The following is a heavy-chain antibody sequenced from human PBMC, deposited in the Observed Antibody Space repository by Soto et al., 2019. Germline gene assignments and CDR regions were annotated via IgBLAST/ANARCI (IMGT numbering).Heavy chain of an antibody. D-gene: IGHD5-12*01. V-gene: IGHV3-30-3*01. CDR1: GFTFSDYA. CDR3: AKDPLYGGHNAYFDY. Sequence: GGSLRLSCAASGFTFSDYAIHWVRQTPGKGLEWLAVISFDGSNQYYADPVKGRFTISRDNSKSTLFLQMDSLRPGDTAVYYCAKDPLYGGHNAYFDYWGQGTLVTVSS. CDR2: ISFDGSNQ. J-gene: IGHJ4*02.